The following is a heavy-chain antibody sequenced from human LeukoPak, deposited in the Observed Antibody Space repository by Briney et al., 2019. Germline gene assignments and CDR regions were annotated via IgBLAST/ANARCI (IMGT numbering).Heavy chain of an antibody. CDR3: ARDARFVVVPAATDY. CDR1: GFTFSSYS. V-gene: IGHV3-21*01. J-gene: IGHJ4*02. Sequence: PGGSLRLSCAASGFTFSSYSMNWVRQAPGKGLEWVSSISSSSSYIYYADSVKGRFTISRDNAKNSLYLQMNRLRAEDTAVYYCARDARFVVVPAATDYWGQGTLVTVSS. D-gene: IGHD2-2*01. CDR2: ISSSSSYI.